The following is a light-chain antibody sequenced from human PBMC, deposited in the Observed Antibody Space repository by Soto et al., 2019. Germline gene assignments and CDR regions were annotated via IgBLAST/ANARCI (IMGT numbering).Light chain of an antibody. V-gene: IGKV1-5*03. CDR3: QQYSIFSLT. J-gene: IGKJ4*01. CDR2: KAS. CDR1: QIITSW. Sequence: DIQMTQSPSTVSASVGDRLTITCRASQIITSWLAWYQQKPGKAPKLLIQKASSLESGVPSRFSGSGSGTEFTLAISSLQPDDFATYYGQQYSIFSLTVGGGTKVEIK.